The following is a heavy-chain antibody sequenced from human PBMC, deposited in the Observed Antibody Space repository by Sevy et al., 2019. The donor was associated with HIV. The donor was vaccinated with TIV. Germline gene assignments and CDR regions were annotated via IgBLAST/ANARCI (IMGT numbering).Heavy chain of an antibody. D-gene: IGHD3-10*01. J-gene: IGHJ6*02. CDR2: ISGSGGST. Sequence: GGSLRLSCAASGFTFSSYAMSWVRQAPGKGLEWVSAISGSGGSTYYADSVKGRFTISRDNSKNTLYLQMNSLRAEDTAVYYGAKYMVRGVIITPYGMDVWGQGTTVTVSS. V-gene: IGHV3-23*01. CDR3: AKYMVRGVIITPYGMDV. CDR1: GFTFSSYA.